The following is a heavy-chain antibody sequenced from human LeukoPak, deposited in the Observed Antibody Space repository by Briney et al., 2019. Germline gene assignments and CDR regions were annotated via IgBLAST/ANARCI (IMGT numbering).Heavy chain of an antibody. CDR1: GFTFSSYA. CDR2: ISGSGGST. J-gene: IGHJ4*02. CDR3: AKIKGYCSGGSCWKYYFDY. Sequence: GGSLRLSCAASGFTFSSYAMSWVRQAPGKGLEWVSAISGSGGSTYYADSVKGRFTISRDNSKNTLYLQMNSLRAEDTAVYYCAKIKGYCSGGSCWKYYFDYWGQGTLVTVSS. D-gene: IGHD2-15*01. V-gene: IGHV3-23*01.